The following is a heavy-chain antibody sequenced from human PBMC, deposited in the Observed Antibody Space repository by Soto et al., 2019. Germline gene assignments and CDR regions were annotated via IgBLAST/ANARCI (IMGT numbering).Heavy chain of an antibody. D-gene: IGHD6-6*01. CDR2: IYCSGST. Sequence: SETLSLTCPVSGGSISNYYWCWIRQPPGKGLEWIRYIYCSGSTNYNPSLKSRVTISIDTSKTQFSLKLSSVNAADSAVYYCARSDEAARPFSATDYYFDYWGQGTLVTVS. J-gene: IGHJ4*02. CDR3: ARSDEAARPFSATDYYFDY. V-gene: IGHV4-59*01. CDR1: GGSISNYY.